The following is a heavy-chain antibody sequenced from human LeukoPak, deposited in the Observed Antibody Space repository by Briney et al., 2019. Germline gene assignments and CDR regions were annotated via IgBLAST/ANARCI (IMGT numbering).Heavy chain of an antibody. J-gene: IGHJ1*01. Sequence: SETLSLTCTVSGGSISSYYWSWIRQPPGKGLEWIGYIYYSGSTNYNPSLKSRVTISVDTSKNQFSLKLSSVTAADTAVYYCASGPSTIFGVVTVFQHWGQGTLVTVSS. V-gene: IGHV4-59*08. D-gene: IGHD3-3*01. CDR2: IYYSGST. CDR1: GGSISSYY. CDR3: ASGPSTIFGVVTVFQH.